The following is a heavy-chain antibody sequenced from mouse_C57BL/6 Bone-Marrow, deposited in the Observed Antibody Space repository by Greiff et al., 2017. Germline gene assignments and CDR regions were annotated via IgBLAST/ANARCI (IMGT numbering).Heavy chain of an antibody. V-gene: IGHV2-2*01. CDR1: GFSLTSHG. J-gene: IGHJ4*01. Sequence: VKLQESGPGLVQPSQSLSITCTVSGFSLTSHGVHWVRQSPGKGLEWLGVIWSGGSTDYNAAFISRLSISKDNSKSQVFFKMNSLQADDTAIYYCARNLDSSGSYYAMDYWGQGTSVTVSS. CDR3: ARNLDSSGSYYAMDY. D-gene: IGHD3-2*02. CDR2: IWSGGST.